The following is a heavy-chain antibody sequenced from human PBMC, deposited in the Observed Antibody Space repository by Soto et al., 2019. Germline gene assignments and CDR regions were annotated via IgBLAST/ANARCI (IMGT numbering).Heavy chain of an antibody. Sequence: EVQLVESGGGLVKPGGSLRLSCAASGFTFSNAWMSWVRQAPGKGLEWVGRIKSKSGGGKKDDAAPVKGRFTISRYDSKNTLYLQMNSLKTEDAAEYDCTTGRGDYIWGYWGQGTLVTVSS. J-gene: IGHJ4*02. V-gene: IGHV3-15*01. CDR1: GFTFSNAW. D-gene: IGHD3-16*01. CDR2: IKSKSGGGKK. CDR3: TTGRGDYIWGY.